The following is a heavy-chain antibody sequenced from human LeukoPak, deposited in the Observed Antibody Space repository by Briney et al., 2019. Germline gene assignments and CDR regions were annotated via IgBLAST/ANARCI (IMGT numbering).Heavy chain of an antibody. D-gene: IGHD7-27*01. CDR3: ARRGPNWGFFDY. CDR2: ISGSGDTT. CDR1: RFSFSNHA. V-gene: IGHV3-23*01. J-gene: IGHJ4*02. Sequence: GGSLSLTCAASRFSFSNHAMTGVRQAPGKGLEWVSTISGSGDTTYYADCVKGRFTISGDNSKNTLYLQMSSLRAEDTALYYCARRGPNWGFFDYWGRGTLVTVSS.